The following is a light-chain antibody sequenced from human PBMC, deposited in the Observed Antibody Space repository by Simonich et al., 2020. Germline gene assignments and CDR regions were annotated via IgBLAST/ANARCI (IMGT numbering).Light chain of an antibody. J-gene: IGLJ3*02. CDR2: LNSDGSH. V-gene: IGLV4-69*01. CDR1: SGHSSYA. CDR3: QTWGTGIV. Sequence: QLVLTQSPSASASLGASVKLTCTLSSGHSSYAIAWHQQQPEKGPRYLMKLNSDGSHSKGDGMPDRCSGSSSGAERYLTISSLQSEDEADYYCQTWGTGIVFGGGTKLTVL.